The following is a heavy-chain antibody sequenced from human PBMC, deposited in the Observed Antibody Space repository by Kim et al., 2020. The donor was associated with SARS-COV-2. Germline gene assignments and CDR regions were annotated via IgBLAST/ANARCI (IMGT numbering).Heavy chain of an antibody. CDR3: ARGGLSILGSAPSLFDF. CDR2: IIPILVKP. Sequence: SVKVSCKASGCTFNSYAINWVRQAPGQGLEWMGGIIPILVKPNYAQRLRGRVTITANESTNTVYMYLSSLRSADTAVYYCARGGLSILGSAPSLFDFWGPGTLVTVSS. J-gene: IGHJ4*02. D-gene: IGHD1-26*01. CDR1: GCTFNSYA. V-gene: IGHV1-69*10.